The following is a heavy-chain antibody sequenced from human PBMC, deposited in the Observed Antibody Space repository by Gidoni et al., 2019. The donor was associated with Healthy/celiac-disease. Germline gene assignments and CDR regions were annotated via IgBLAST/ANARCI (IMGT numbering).Heavy chain of an antibody. D-gene: IGHD3-22*01. CDR2: ISGSGGST. CDR1: GFTFNNFA. J-gene: IGHJ4*02. Sequence: EVQLLESGGGLIHPGGSLRLSCAASGFTFNNFAMSWVRQAPGKGLEWVSTISGSGGSTTYADSVKGRFTISRDNSKNTLYLQMNRLRAEDTAVFSCARNLHYYGAGDFWGQGTLVTVSS. V-gene: IGHV3-23*01. CDR3: ARNLHYYGAGDF.